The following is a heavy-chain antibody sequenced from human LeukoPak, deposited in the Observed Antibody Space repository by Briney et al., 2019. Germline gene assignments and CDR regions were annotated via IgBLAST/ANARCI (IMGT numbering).Heavy chain of an antibody. Sequence: PSETLSLTCTVSGGAINSGSYYWGWIRQPPGKGLEWIGSIYYSGSTYYNPSLKSRVTISVDTSKNQFSLKLSSVTAADTAVYYCARHRYYYRSGSYYGAPYYMDVWGKGTTVTISS. J-gene: IGHJ6*03. V-gene: IGHV4-39*01. D-gene: IGHD3-10*01. CDR1: GGAINSGSYY. CDR3: ARHRYYYRSGSYYGAPYYMDV. CDR2: IYYSGST.